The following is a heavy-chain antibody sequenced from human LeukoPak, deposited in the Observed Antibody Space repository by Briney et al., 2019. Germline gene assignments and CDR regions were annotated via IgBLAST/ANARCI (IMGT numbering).Heavy chain of an antibody. J-gene: IGHJ4*02. CDR1: GFAFNNYA. Sequence: GGSLRLSCRTSGFAFNNYAMNWVRQPPGKGLEWVSGISGFNTYYADSVNGRFTISRDNSKNVLYLQMNRLKVEDTAVYYCVKDVCTSPRCLLYSDSWGQGALVTVSS. D-gene: IGHD2-2*01. V-gene: IGHV3-23*01. CDR3: VKDVCTSPRCLLYSDS. CDR2: ISGFNT.